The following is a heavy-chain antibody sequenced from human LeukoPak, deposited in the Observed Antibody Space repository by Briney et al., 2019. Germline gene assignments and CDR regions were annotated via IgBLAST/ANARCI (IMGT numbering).Heavy chain of an antibody. Sequence: SGGSLRLSCAASGFTFSSYAMSWVRQVPGRVPEWVAAITGSGDGTYYADSVKGRFTISRDNFKTTLYLQVNGLRAEDTAIYYCAKGSRSSRPYYFDHWGQGTLVTASS. D-gene: IGHD6-6*01. CDR1: GFTFSSYA. CDR3: AKGSRSSRPYYFDH. V-gene: IGHV3-23*01. J-gene: IGHJ4*02. CDR2: ITGSGDGT.